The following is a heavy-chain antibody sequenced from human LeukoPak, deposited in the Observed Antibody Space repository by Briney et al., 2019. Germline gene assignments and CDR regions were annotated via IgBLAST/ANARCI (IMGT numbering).Heavy chain of an antibody. D-gene: IGHD3-22*01. Sequence: SETLSLTCTVSGASISTNYWSWIRQPPEKGLEWIGYVYYSGNTNYNPSLKSRVTISVDTLKNQFSLKMSSVTAADTAVYYCASRFTTYYYDSSGYHTYFDYWGQGALVTVSS. CDR2: VYYSGNT. J-gene: IGHJ4*02. CDR1: GASISTNY. V-gene: IGHV4-59*01. CDR3: ASRFTTYYYDSSGYHTYFDY.